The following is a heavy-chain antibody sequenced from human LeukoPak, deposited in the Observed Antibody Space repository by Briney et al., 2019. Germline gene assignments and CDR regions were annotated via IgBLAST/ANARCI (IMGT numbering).Heavy chain of an antibody. CDR2: MFYSGRT. CDR3: ARRAGSLVYYFDS. V-gene: IGHV4-59*08. J-gene: IGHJ4*02. Sequence: SETLSLTCTISGGSIKSHYWSWIRQAPGKGLEWIAYMFYSGRTEYSPSLKSRVTISVDTSRNQVSLKVNSVTAADTAVYYCARRAGSLVYYFDSWGQGTLVTVSS. D-gene: IGHD3-10*01. CDR1: GGSIKSHY.